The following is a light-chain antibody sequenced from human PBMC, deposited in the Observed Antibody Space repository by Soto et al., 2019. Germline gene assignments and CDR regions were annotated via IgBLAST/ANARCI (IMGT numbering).Light chain of an antibody. Sequence: DIQMTQSPSTLSGSVGDRVTITCRASQTISSWLAWYRQKPGKAPKLLIYKASTLKSGVPSRFSGSRSWTEFTLTISSLQPDDFATYYCQHYNSYSEAFGQGTKV. CDR3: QHYNSYSEA. V-gene: IGKV1-5*03. J-gene: IGKJ1*01. CDR1: QTISSW. CDR2: KAS.